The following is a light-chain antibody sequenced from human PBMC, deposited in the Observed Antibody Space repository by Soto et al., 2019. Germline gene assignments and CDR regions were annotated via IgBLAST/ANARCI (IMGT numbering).Light chain of an antibody. CDR2: DVS. CDR1: SSDVGGYNY. J-gene: IGLJ2*01. Sequence: QSVLTQPASVSGSPGQSVTISCTGTSSDVGGYNYVSWYQQHPGKAPKLLIYDVSHRPSVVSNRFSGSKSGNTASLAISGLQAEDEADYYCSSYTSTNTLVIFGGGTKLTLL. V-gene: IGLV2-14*03. CDR3: SSYTSTNTLVI.